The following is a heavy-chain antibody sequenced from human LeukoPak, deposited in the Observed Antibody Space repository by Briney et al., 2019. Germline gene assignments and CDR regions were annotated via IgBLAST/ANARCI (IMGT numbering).Heavy chain of an antibody. D-gene: IGHD2-15*01. CDR2: ISGSGGST. CDR3: AKGGRAAHYFDY. Sequence: GGSLRLSCAASGFTFSSYAMSWVRQAPGKGLGWVSAISGSGGSTYYADSVKGRFTISRDNSKNTLYLQMNSLRAEDTAVYYCAKGGRAAHYFDYWGQGTLVTVSS. V-gene: IGHV3-23*01. J-gene: IGHJ4*02. CDR1: GFTFSSYA.